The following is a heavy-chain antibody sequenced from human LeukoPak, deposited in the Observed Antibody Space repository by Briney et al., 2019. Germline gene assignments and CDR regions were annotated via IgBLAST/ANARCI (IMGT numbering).Heavy chain of an antibody. CDR2: IYYSGST. V-gene: IGHV4-59*12. CDR3: ARERVGDIVLMAYYFDY. D-gene: IGHD2-8*01. CDR1: GGYISSYY. J-gene: IGHJ4*02. Sequence: PSETLSLTCTVSGGYISSYYWSWIRQPPGKGLEWIGYIYYSGSTNYNPSLKSRVTISVDTSKNQFSLKLSSVTAADTAVYYCARERVGDIVLMAYYFDYWGQGTLVTVSS.